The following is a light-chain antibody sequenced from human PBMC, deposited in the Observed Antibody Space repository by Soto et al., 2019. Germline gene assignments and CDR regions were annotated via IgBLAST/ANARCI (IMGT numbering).Light chain of an antibody. V-gene: IGLV1-51*01. Sequence: QSVLTQPPSVSAAPGQRVTISCSGTSSNIASNYVSWYQQFPGTAPRLLIYDDNKRPSGIPDRFSASKSGTSATLRITGLQSGDEADYYCGTWDSSLSGGVFGTGTKVTVL. J-gene: IGLJ1*01. CDR2: DDN. CDR1: SSNIASNY. CDR3: GTWDSSLSGGV.